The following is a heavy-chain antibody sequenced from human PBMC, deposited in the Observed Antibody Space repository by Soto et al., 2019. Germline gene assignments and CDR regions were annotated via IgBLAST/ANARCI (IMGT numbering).Heavy chain of an antibody. V-gene: IGHV2-26*01. CDR3: SRIGDYSSSWYGDQTYFDY. D-gene: IGHD6-13*01. Sequence: ESGPTLVNPTETLTLTCTVSGFSLSNARMGVSRIRQPPGKALEWLAHIFSNDEKSYRTSLKSRLNISKDTSKSLVVLTMTNMDPVDTATFYCSRIGDYSSSWYGDQTYFDYWGQGTLVTVSS. CDR2: IFSNDEK. J-gene: IGHJ4*02. CDR1: GFSLSNARMG.